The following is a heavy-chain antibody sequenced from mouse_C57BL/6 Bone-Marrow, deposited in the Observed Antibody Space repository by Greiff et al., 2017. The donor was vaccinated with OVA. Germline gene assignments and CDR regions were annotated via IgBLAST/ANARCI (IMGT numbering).Heavy chain of an antibody. CDR1: GFNIKDDY. CDR3: TTAGRQGYFDY. CDR2: IDPENGDT. D-gene: IGHD2-12*01. J-gene: IGHJ2*01. V-gene: IGHV14-4*01. Sequence: EVQLQESGAELVRPGASVKLSCTASGFNIKDDYMHWVKQRPEQGLEWIGWIDPENGDTEYASKFQGKATITADTSSNTAYLQLSSLTSEDTAVYYCTTAGRQGYFDYWGQGTTLTVSS.